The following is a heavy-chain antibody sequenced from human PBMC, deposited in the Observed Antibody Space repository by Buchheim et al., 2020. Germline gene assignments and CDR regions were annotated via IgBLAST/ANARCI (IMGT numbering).Heavy chain of an antibody. Sequence: QVQLVESGGGLVKPGGSLRLSCAASGFTFSDYYMSWIRQAPGKGLEWISYISPRNYTNSADSVKGRFTISRDNAKNSLYLQMNSLRAEDTAFYYCARGYSLPVALSRRYYYYYMDVWGKGIT. CDR1: GFTFSDYY. V-gene: IGHV3-11*05. CDR2: ISPRNYT. D-gene: IGHD1-14*01. J-gene: IGHJ6*03. CDR3: ARGYSLPVALSRRYYYYYMDV.